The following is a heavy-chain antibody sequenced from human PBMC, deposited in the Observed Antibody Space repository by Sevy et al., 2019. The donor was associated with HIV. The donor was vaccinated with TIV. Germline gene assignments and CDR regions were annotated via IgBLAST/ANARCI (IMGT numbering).Heavy chain of an antibody. CDR3: VKEVSEYSYSDY. D-gene: IGHD5-18*01. Sequence: GGSLRLSCAASGFTFSNYAMSWVRQTPGKGLEWVSAISGSAHRTYYTDSVKGRFTISRANSKNMLFLQMNSLRAEDTAVYYCVKEVSEYSYSDYWGQGTLVTVSS. J-gene: IGHJ4*02. CDR1: GFTFSNYA. V-gene: IGHV3-23*01. CDR2: ISGSAHRT.